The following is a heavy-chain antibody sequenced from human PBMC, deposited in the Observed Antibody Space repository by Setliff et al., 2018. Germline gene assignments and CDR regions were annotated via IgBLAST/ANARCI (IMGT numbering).Heavy chain of an antibody. CDR2: VFSGDSDT. D-gene: IGHD6-25*01. V-gene: IGHV5-51*01. J-gene: IGHJ3*02. Sequence: GESLKISCKGSGYRFTTYWIGWVRQMPGKGLEWMGIVFSGDSDTRYSPSFQGQVTMSADKSINTAYLQWSSLKASDTAMYYCARLGAPASHDAFDIWGQGTIVTV. CDR3: ARLGAPASHDAFDI. CDR1: GYRFTTYW.